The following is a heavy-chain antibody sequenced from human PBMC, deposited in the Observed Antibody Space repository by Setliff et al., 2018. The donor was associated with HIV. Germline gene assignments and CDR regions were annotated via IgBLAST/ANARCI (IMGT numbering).Heavy chain of an antibody. CDR2: MSTGGGIK. CDR1: GFTFSSYV. D-gene: IGHD1-7*01. J-gene: IGHJ4*02. CDR3: AREGITGTTLHPY. V-gene: IGHV3-30-3*01. Sequence: GGSLRLSCAATGFTFSSYVLHWVRQAPGKGLEWVAVMSTGGGIKICADSVKGRFTISRDNAKNSLYLQMNTLRAEDTAVYYCAREGITGTTLHPYWGQGTLVTVSS.